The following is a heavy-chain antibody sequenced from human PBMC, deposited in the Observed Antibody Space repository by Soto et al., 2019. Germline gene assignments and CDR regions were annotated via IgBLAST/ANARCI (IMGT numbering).Heavy chain of an antibody. CDR1: GFTVSSNY. Sequence: EVQLVDSGGGLVQPGGSLRLSCAASGFTVSSNYMSWVRQAPGKGLEWVSLIYNDGSTYYADSVKGRFTISRHNSKNTLYLQMNSLRAEDTAVYYCTKVGAHYGMDVWGQGTTVTVSS. CDR3: TKVGAHYGMDV. CDR2: IYNDGST. V-gene: IGHV3-53*04. J-gene: IGHJ6*02. D-gene: IGHD1-26*01.